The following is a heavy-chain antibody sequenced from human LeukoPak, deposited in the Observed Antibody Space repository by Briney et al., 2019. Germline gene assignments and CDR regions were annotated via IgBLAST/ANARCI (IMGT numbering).Heavy chain of an antibody. CDR1: GGSISSSSYY. Sequence: SETLSLTCTVSGGSISSSSYYWGWIRQPPGKGLEWIGSIYYSGSTYYNPSLKSRVTISVDTSKNQFSLKLSSVTAADTAVYYCARDLWTVVRTKGHLDDYWGQGTLVTVSS. CDR3: ARDLWTVVRTKGHLDDY. J-gene: IGHJ4*02. CDR2: IYYSGST. V-gene: IGHV4-39*07. D-gene: IGHD4-23*01.